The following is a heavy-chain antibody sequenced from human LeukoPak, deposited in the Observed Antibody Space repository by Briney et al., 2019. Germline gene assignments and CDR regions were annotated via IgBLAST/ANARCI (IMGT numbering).Heavy chain of an antibody. CDR1: GFTFSSYT. J-gene: IGHJ4*02. V-gene: IGHV3-21*01. Sequence: GGSLRLSCVASGFTFSSYTMNWVRQAPGRGLEWVSSISSGGHYIDYADSVRGRFTISRDNAENSLHLHMSSLRAEDTAVYYCARVNDFGDYFDYWGQGTLVTVSS. CDR2: ISSGGHYI. D-gene: IGHD3-3*01. CDR3: ARVNDFGDYFDY.